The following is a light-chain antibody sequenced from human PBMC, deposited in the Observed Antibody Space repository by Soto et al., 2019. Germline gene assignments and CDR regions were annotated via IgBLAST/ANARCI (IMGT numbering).Light chain of an antibody. Sequence: ETLMTQSPANLSLSPGETATLSCRARQSISTNLAWYQQKLGQAPRLLIYGASTRATDIPARFSGSGSGTEFTLTIGSLQSEDFAVYYCQQYHNWPPITFGQGTRLEIK. CDR1: QSISTN. V-gene: IGKV3D-15*01. J-gene: IGKJ5*01. CDR3: QQYHNWPPIT. CDR2: GAS.